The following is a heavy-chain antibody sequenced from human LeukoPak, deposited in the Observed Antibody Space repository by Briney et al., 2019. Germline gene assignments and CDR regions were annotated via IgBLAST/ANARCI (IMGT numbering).Heavy chain of an antibody. V-gene: IGHV3-30-3*01. CDR3: ARDSIVVVPAADTSGAALDY. D-gene: IGHD2-2*01. J-gene: IGHJ4*02. Sequence: GGSLRLSCAASGFTFSSSAMSWVRQAPGKGLEWVAVISYDGSNKYYADSVKGRFTISRDNSKNTLYLQMNSLRAEDTAVYYCARDSIVVVPAADTSGAALDYWGQGTLVTVSS. CDR1: GFTFSSSA. CDR2: ISYDGSNK.